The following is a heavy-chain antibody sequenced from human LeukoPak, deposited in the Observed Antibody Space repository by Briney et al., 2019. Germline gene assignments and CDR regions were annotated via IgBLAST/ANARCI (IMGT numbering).Heavy chain of an antibody. V-gene: IGHV4-61*01. J-gene: IGHJ4*02. CDR2: LYYSGNT. Sequence: SETLSLTCTVSGGSVSSGTYYWGWIRQPPGKGLEWIGYLYYSGNTKYNPSLKSRITISVDTSKNQFSLKLSSVTAADTAVYYCTSEAGEWGQGTLVTVSS. CDR1: GGSVSSGTYY. CDR3: TSEAGE.